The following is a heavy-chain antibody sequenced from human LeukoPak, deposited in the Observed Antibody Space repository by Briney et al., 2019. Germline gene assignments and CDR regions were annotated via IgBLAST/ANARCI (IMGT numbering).Heavy chain of an antibody. D-gene: IGHD3-10*01. CDR1: VRSLRRSDDY. CDR3: ARFDSGSMGYYYAMDV. Sequence: ASETQSLPCTVSVRSLRRSDDYWRRIRQPPGKGLEWIGSICYNWRLYYHPSLKSRVTISVDTSKNQFYLKLSSVNAADTAVYYCARFDSGSMGYYYAMDVWGQGTTVTVSS. CDR2: ICYNWRL. J-gene: IGHJ6*02. V-gene: IGHV4-39*01.